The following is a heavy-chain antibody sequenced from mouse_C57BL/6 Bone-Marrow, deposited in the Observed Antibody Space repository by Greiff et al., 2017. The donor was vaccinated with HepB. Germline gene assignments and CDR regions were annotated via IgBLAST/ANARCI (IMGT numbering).Heavy chain of an antibody. J-gene: IGHJ4*01. Sequence: DVQLQESGPVLVKPGASVKMSCKASGYTFTDYYMNWVKQSHGKSLEWIGVINPYNGGTSYNQKFKGKATLTVDKSSSTAYMELNSLTSEDSAVYYCARRDGSSYYYAMDYWGQGTSVTVSS. CDR1: GYTFTDYY. CDR3: ARRDGSSYYYAMDY. D-gene: IGHD1-1*01. V-gene: IGHV1-19*01. CDR2: INPYNGGT.